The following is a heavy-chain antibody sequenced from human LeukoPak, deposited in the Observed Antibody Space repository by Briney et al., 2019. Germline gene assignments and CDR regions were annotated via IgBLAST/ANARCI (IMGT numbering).Heavy chain of an antibody. D-gene: IGHD3-22*01. CDR1: GYTFTSYG. CDR2: ISAYNGNT. CDR3: ARDSRPYYYDSSGYSAY. J-gene: IGHJ4*02. Sequence: ASVKVSCKASGYTFTSYGVNWVRQAPGQGLEWMGWISAYNGNTNYAQKLQDRVTMTTDTSTSTAYMDLRTLRSDDSAVYYCARDSRPYYYDSSGYSAYWGQGTLVTVSS. V-gene: IGHV1-18*01.